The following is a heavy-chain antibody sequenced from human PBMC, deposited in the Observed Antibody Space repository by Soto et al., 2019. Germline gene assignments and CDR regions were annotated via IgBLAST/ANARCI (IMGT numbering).Heavy chain of an antibody. CDR2: INPNSGGT. CDR3: ARDLGFGELKSPYYYYGMDV. Sequence: ASAKVSCKASGYTFTSYGSSWVRQAPGQGLEWMGWINPNSGGTNYAQKFQGWVTMTRDTSISTAYMELSRLRSDDTAVYYCARDLGFGELKSPYYYYGMDVWGQGTTVTVSS. J-gene: IGHJ6*02. V-gene: IGHV1-2*04. D-gene: IGHD3-10*01. CDR1: GYTFTSYG.